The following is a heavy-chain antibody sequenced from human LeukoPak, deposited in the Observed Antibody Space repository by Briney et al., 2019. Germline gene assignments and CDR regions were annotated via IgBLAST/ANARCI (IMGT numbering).Heavy chain of an antibody. J-gene: IGHJ4*02. D-gene: IGHD1-26*01. CDR1: GDSVSRDSAA. CDR2: TYFRSKWYY. Sequence: SQTLSLTCAISGDSVSRDSAAWNWIRQSPSRGLEWLARTYFRSKWYYDYALAVKGRITISPDTSKNQFSLQLNSVTPEDTAVYFCARDLVGGSTIFDSWGQGTLVTVSS. CDR3: ARDLVGGSTIFDS. V-gene: IGHV6-1*01.